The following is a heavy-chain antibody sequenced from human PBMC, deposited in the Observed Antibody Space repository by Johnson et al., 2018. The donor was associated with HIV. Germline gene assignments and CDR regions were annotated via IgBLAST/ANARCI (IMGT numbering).Heavy chain of an antibody. D-gene: IGHD7-27*01. J-gene: IGHJ3*02. CDR3: TTDPWGSDAFDI. CDR1: GFTFSNAW. Sequence: VQLVESGGGLVKPGGSLRLSCAASGFTFSNAWMSWVRQAPGTGLEWVGRIKSKTDGGTTDYAAPVTGRFTISRDDSKNTLYLQMNSLKTEDTAVYYCTTDPWGSDAFDIWGQGTMVTVSS. CDR2: IKSKTDGGTT. V-gene: IGHV3-15*01.